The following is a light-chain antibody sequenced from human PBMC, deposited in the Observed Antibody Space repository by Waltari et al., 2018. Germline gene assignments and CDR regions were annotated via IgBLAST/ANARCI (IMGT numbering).Light chain of an antibody. CDR2: QDT. CDR1: KLGEKY. Sequence: SYDLTQPPSVSVSPGPTASITCPGDKLGEKYTFWYQQKPGQSPVLVIYQDTTRPSGIPERFSGSNSGNTATLTISGTQAMDEADYYCQAWDSSTCVFGTGTKVTVL. V-gene: IGLV3-1*01. CDR3: QAWDSSTCV. J-gene: IGLJ1*01.